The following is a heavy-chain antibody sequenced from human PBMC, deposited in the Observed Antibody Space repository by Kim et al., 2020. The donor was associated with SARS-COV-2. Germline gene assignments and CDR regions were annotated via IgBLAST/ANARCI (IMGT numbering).Heavy chain of an antibody. V-gene: IGHV1-46*01. Sequence: AQKFQGRVTMTRDTSTSTVYMELSSLRSEDTAVYYCARAGSWYYYYGMDVWGQGTTVTVSS. D-gene: IGHD6-13*01. J-gene: IGHJ6*02. CDR3: ARAGSWYYYYGMDV.